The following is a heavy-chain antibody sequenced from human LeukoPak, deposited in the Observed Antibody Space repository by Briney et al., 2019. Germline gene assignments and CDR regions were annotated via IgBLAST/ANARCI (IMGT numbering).Heavy chain of an antibody. Sequence: GESLKISCKGSGYSFTSYWISWVRQMPGRGLEWMGGIDPSDSYTNYSPSFQGHVTISADKSISTAYLQWSSLKASDTAMYYCARRMGYCSGGSCLNWFDPWGQGTLVTVSS. J-gene: IGHJ5*02. D-gene: IGHD2-15*01. V-gene: IGHV5-10-1*01. CDR1: GYSFTSYW. CDR3: ARRMGYCSGGSCLNWFDP. CDR2: IDPSDSYT.